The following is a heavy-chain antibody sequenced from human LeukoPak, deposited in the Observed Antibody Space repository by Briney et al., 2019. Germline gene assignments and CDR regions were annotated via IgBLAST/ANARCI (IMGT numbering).Heavy chain of an antibody. V-gene: IGHV3-53*01. D-gene: IGHD3-10*01. CDR2: IYRDGNT. Sequence: GGSLRLSCAASGFTLSVNDMTWVRQTPGKGLEWLSNIYRDGNTYYSDSVTGRCSIFRDDYKNTLYLEMNTLRAEDTALYYCARYTFRAVDIWGQGSMVTVSS. J-gene: IGHJ3*02. CDR3: ARYTFRAVDI. CDR1: GFTLSVND.